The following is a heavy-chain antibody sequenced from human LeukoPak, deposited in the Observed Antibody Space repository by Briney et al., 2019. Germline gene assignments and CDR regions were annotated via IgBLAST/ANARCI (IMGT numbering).Heavy chain of an antibody. CDR2: ISSSGSTI. J-gene: IGHJ6*02. D-gene: IGHD3-10*01. Sequence: GGSLRLSCAASGFTFSSYGMNWVRQAPGKGLEWVAYISSSGSTIYYADSVKGRFTISRDNAKNSLYLQMNSLRAEDTAVYYCARGRSYGSGSYYNYYYYYGMDVWGQGTTVTVSS. CDR1: GFTFSSYG. CDR3: ARGRSYGSGSYYNYYYYYGMDV. V-gene: IGHV3-48*03.